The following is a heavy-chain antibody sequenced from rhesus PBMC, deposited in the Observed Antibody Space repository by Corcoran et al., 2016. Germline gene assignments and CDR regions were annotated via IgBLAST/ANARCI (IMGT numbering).Heavy chain of an antibody. CDR3: ARDGPLRILQYLD. Sequence: QVQLQESGPGLVKPSETLSLTCAVSGGSISDSYYWSWIRQPPGKGLEWIGYIYGSAGSTYYNPSLKSRVTISTDTSKNQFSLKLSSVTAADTAVYYCARDGPLRILQYLDWGPGVLVTVSS. CDR2: IYGSAGST. V-gene: IGHV4-106*01. J-gene: IGHJ5-1*01. CDR1: GGSISDSYY. D-gene: IGHD3-3*01.